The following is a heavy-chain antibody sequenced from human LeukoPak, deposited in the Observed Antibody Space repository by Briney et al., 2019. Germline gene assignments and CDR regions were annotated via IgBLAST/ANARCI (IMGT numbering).Heavy chain of an antibody. CDR3: ARDHYALDAFDI. D-gene: IGHD2-2*01. J-gene: IGHJ3*02. V-gene: IGHV4-59*13. Sequence: PSETLSLTCTVSGGSISSYYWSWIRQPPGKGLEWIGYIYYSGSTNYNPSLKSRVTISVDTSKNQFSLKLSSVTAADTAVYYCARDHYALDAFDIWGQGTMVTVSS. CDR2: IYYSGST. CDR1: GGSISSYY.